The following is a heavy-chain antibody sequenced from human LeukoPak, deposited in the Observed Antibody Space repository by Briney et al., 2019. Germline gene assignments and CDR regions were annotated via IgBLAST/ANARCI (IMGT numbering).Heavy chain of an antibody. CDR3: ARDQYYYDSSGYYRFDY. CDR2: IYTSGST. V-gene: IGHV4-4*07. J-gene: IGHJ4*02. D-gene: IGHD3-22*01. CDR1: GGSFSSHY. Sequence: PSETLSLTCTVSGGSFSSHYWSWIRQPAGKGLEWIGRIYTSGSTNYNPSLKSRVTMSVDTSKNQFSLKLSSVTAADTAVYYCARDQYYYDSSGYYRFDYWGQGTLVTVSS.